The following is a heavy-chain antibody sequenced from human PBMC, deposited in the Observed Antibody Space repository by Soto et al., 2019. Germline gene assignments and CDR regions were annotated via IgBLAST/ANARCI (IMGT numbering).Heavy chain of an antibody. Sequence: GGSLRLSCAASGFTFSSYGMHWVRQAPGKGLEWVAVIWYDGSNKYYADSVKGRFTISRDNSKNTLYLQMNSLRAEDTAVYYCARRADTAAPLLGYYYGMDVWGQGTTVTVSS. V-gene: IGHV3-33*01. J-gene: IGHJ6*02. CDR1: GFTFSSYG. CDR3: ARRADTAAPLLGYYYGMDV. D-gene: IGHD5-18*01. CDR2: IWYDGSNK.